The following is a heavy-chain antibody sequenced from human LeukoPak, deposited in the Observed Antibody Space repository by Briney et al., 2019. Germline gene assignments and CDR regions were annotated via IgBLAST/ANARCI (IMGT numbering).Heavy chain of an antibody. D-gene: IGHD5-24*01. V-gene: IGHV4-34*01. Sequence: SETLSLTCAVYGGSFSGYYWSWIRQPPGKGLEWIGEINHSGSTNYNPSLKSRVTISVDTSKNQFSLKLSSVTAADTAVYYYARRKQRWLQLYYFDYWGQGTLVTVSS. J-gene: IGHJ4*02. CDR1: GGSFSGYY. CDR2: INHSGST. CDR3: ARRKQRWLQLYYFDY.